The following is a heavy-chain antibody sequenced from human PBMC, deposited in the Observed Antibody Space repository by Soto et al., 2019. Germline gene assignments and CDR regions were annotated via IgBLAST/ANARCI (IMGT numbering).Heavy chain of an antibody. D-gene: IGHD3-3*01. CDR3: AKWSAPPYYYGMDV. J-gene: IGHJ6*02. Sequence: EVQLLESGGGVVQPGGSLRLSCAASGFTFSSYAMSWVRQAPGKGLEWVSSISGRGGSTYYADSVKGRFTISRDNSKNTLYLQMNSLRAEDTAVYYCAKWSAPPYYYGMDVWGQGTTVTVS. V-gene: IGHV3-23*01. CDR2: ISGRGGST. CDR1: GFTFSSYA.